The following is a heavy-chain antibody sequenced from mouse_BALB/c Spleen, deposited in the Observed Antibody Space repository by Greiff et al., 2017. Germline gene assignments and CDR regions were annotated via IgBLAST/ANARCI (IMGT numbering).Heavy chain of an antibody. V-gene: IGHV3-2*02. Sequence: VQLKESGPGLVKPSQSLSLTCTVTGYSITSDYAWNWIRQFPGNKLEWMGYISYSGSTSYNPSLKSRISITRDTSKNQFFLQLNSVTTEDTATYYCARRTGTGFDYWGQGTTLTVSS. CDR1: GYSITSDYA. D-gene: IGHD4-1*01. CDR3: ARRTGTGFDY. J-gene: IGHJ2*01. CDR2: ISYSGST.